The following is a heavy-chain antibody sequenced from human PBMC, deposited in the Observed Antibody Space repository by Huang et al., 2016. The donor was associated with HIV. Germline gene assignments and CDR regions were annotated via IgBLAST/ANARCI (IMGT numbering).Heavy chain of an antibody. CDR2: IYPGDSDV. V-gene: IGHV5-51*01. D-gene: IGHD1-26*01. J-gene: IGHJ4*02. CDR3: ARRGFNTGSSPDS. Sequence: EVQLVQSGPEVKKPGESLKISCRVSGYSFTNYWIGWVRQMPGKGLEWMAIIYPGDSDVAYNPSFRGQVTISADKSINTAHLQWDSQKTSDSAMYYCARRGFNTGSSPDSWGQGTLVTVSS. CDR1: GYSFTNYW.